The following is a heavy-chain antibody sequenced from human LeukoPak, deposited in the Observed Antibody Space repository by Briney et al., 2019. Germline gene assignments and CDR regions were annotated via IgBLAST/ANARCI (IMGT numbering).Heavy chain of an antibody. V-gene: IGHV3-23*01. CDR1: GFTFSSYA. Sequence: GGSLRLSCAASGFTFSSYAMSWVRQAPGKGLEWVSAISGSGGSTYYADSVKGRFTISRDNSKNTLYLQMNSLRAEDTAVYYCAKGKVPAAIWKDYFDYWGQGTLVTVSS. J-gene: IGHJ4*02. CDR3: AKGKVPAAIWKDYFDY. CDR2: ISGSGGST. D-gene: IGHD2-2*01.